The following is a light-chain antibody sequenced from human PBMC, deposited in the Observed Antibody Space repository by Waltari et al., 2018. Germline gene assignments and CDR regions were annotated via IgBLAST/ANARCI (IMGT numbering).Light chain of an antibody. CDR3: SSYAGNNNCV. CDR2: EVT. J-gene: IGLJ1*01. V-gene: IGLV2-8*01. CDR1: SSAVGAYNY. Sequence: QSALTQPPSASGSPGQSVTIPCTGTSSAVGAYNYASWYQQYPGKAPKLMIYEVTKRPSGVPDRFSASKSGNTASLTVSGLQAEDEADYYCSSYAGNNNCVFGTGTKVTVL.